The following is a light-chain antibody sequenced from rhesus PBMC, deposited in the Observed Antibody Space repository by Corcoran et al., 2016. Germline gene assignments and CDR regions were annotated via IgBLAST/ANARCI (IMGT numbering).Light chain of an antibody. CDR3: YHHSSGWT. Sequence: QVILTQSPATLSLSPGERATLSCRASQSVNSYLAWYQQKPGQAPRLLIYGAPRRAPGIPDRFSGSGSATDFTPTIRSLEPDDIGVYYCYHHSSGWTFGQGTKVEIK. J-gene: IGKJ1*01. CDR2: GAP. CDR1: QSVNSY. V-gene: IGKV3-10*01.